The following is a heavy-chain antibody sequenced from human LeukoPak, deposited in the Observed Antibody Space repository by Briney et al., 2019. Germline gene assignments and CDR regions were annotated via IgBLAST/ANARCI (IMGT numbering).Heavy chain of an antibody. Sequence: GGSLRLSCAASGFTFSSYSMSWVRQAPGKGLEWVSSISSSSSYIYYADSAKGRFTISRDNAKNSLYLQMNSLRAEDTAVYYCASLERITIFGVAPGYGMDVWGQGTTVTVSS. CDR1: GFTFSSYS. D-gene: IGHD3-3*01. V-gene: IGHV3-21*01. J-gene: IGHJ6*02. CDR3: ASLERITIFGVAPGYGMDV. CDR2: ISSSSSYI.